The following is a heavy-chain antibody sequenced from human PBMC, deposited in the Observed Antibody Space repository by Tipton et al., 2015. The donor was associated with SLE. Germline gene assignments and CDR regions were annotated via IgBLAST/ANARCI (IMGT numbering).Heavy chain of an antibody. D-gene: IGHD3-10*01. CDR2: ISSSGST. V-gene: IGHV4-39*07. CDR1: GGSINSSTSF. J-gene: IGHJ4*02. Sequence: TLSLTCNLSGGSINSSTSFCAWIRQPPGKALEWIASISSSGSTDPNPSLRSRVSIPLDTSKNQFSLRLTSATAADTAVYYCARGGRSPWFPGVWGQGTLVTVSS. CDR3: ARGGRSPWFPGV.